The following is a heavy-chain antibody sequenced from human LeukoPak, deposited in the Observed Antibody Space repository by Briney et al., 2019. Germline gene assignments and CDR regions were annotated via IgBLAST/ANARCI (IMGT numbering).Heavy chain of an antibody. Sequence: GGSLRLSCAASGFTFSSYEMNWVRQAPGKGLEWVSVIYSGGSTYYADSVKGRFTISRDNSKNTLYLQMNSLRAEDTAVYYCARDGIAVAGNWFDPWGQGTLVTVSS. CDR3: ARDGIAVAGNWFDP. V-gene: IGHV3-53*01. J-gene: IGHJ5*02. CDR2: IYSGGST. D-gene: IGHD6-19*01. CDR1: GFTFSSYE.